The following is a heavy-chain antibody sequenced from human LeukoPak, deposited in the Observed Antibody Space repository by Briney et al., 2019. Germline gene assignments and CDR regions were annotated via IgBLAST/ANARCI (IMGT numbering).Heavy chain of an antibody. CDR3: TRFDYSKSDVDY. V-gene: IGHV4-59*01. D-gene: IGHD4-11*01. J-gene: IGHJ4*02. Sequence: SETLSLTCTASGGSISSYYWSWIRQPPGKGLEWIGYLYYSGSTNYNPSLKSRVTISVDTSKNQFSLKLSSVSAADTAVYYCTRFDYSKSDVDYWGQGTLVTVSS. CDR2: LYYSGST. CDR1: GGSISSYY.